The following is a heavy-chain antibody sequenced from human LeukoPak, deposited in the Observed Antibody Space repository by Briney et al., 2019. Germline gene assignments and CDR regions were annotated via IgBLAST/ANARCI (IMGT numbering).Heavy chain of an antibody. D-gene: IGHD7-27*01. CDR1: GFTFSSYE. J-gene: IGHJ3*02. CDR2: ISRDSSTI. Sequence: GGSLRLSCAASGFTFSSYEINWVRQAPGKGLEWVSYISRDSSTIFYADSVKGRFTISRDNAKSSLYLQMNSLRAEDTAVYYCARAWGYDSFDIWGQGTMVTVSS. V-gene: IGHV3-48*01. CDR3: ARAWGYDSFDI.